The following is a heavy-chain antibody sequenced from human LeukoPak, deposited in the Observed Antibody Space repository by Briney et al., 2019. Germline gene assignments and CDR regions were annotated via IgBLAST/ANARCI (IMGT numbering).Heavy chain of an antibody. J-gene: IGHJ4*02. CDR2: IYRGGST. CDR3: AKLKWLSFDY. V-gene: IGHV3-23*03. CDR1: GFTFSNYA. Sequence: GGSLRLSCAASGFTFSNYAMSWVRQAPGKGLEWVSVIYRGGSTYYADSVKGRFTISRDNSKNTLYLQMNSLRAEDTAVYYCAKLKWLSFDYWGQGTLVTVSS. D-gene: IGHD3-22*01.